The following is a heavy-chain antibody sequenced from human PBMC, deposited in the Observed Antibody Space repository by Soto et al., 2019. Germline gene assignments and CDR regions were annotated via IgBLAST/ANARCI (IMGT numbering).Heavy chain of an antibody. D-gene: IGHD3-22*01. CDR2: IYPGDSDT. CDR1: GYIFTSYW. V-gene: IGHV5-51*01. Sequence: PLESLKISCNGSGYIFTSYWIGWVRQMPGKGLEWMGIIYPGDSDTRYSPSFQGQVTISADKSISTAYLQWSSLKASDTAMYCCAISSCYYSGWYFDLWGRGTLVTVSS. J-gene: IGHJ2*01. CDR3: AISSCYYSGWYFDL.